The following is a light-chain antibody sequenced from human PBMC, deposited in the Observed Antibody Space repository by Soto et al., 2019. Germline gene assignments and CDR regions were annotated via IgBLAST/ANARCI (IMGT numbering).Light chain of an antibody. V-gene: IGKV3-20*01. CDR2: DAS. J-gene: IGKJ1*01. Sequence: EFVLTQSPGTLSLSPVEIATVSCRASQTVRNNYLAWYQQKPGQAPRLLIYDASSRATGIPDRFSGGGSGTDFTLTISRLEPEDFAVYYCQQYGRSGTFGQGTKVDIK. CDR1: QTVRNNY. CDR3: QQYGRSGT.